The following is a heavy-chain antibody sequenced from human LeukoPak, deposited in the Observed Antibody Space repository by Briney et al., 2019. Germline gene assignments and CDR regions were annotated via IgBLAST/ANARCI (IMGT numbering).Heavy chain of an antibody. Sequence: ASVKVSCKVSGYTLTKLSMHWVRQAPGKGLEWMGGFDPEDGETIYAQKFQGRVTMTEDTSTDTAYMELSSLRSEDTAVYHCATGYSGYDLFDYWGQGTLVTVSS. V-gene: IGHV1-24*01. J-gene: IGHJ4*02. D-gene: IGHD5-12*01. CDR3: ATGYSGYDLFDY. CDR1: GYTLTKLS. CDR2: FDPEDGET.